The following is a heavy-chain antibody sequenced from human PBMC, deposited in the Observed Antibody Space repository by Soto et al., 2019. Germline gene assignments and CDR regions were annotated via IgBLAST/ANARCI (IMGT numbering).Heavy chain of an antibody. CDR1: GFSFNNAW. D-gene: IGHD3-10*01. J-gene: IGHJ6*02. CDR3: SKLTSVDFFHYYGMDV. Sequence: GGSLRLSCAASGFSFNNAWMNWVRQTPGKGLEWVGRIKSKAYDRTTDYAAPVKGRFTISRDDSKNTLYLEMNSLKTEDTAVYYCSKLTSVDFFHYYGMDVWGQGTSVTVSS. CDR2: IKSKAYDRTT. V-gene: IGHV3-15*01.